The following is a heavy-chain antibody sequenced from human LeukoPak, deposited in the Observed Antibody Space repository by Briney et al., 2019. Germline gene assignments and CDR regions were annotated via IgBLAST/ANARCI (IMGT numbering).Heavy chain of an antibody. V-gene: IGHV1-46*01. Sequence: ASVKVSCKPSGYTFTSYYIHWVRQAPRQGLEWMGIINPSGGSTSYAQKFQGRVTMTRDTSTSTVYMELSSLRSEDTAVYYCAREGSYSWTFDYWGQGTLVTVSS. J-gene: IGHJ4*02. CDR3: AREGSYSWTFDY. D-gene: IGHD1-1*01. CDR1: GYTFTSYY. CDR2: INPSGGST.